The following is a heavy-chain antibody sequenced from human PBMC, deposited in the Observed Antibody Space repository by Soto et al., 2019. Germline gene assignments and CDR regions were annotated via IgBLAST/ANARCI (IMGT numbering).Heavy chain of an antibody. J-gene: IGHJ4*02. V-gene: IGHV3-7*05. CDR2: IKQDGSEK. CDR1: GFTFSSYW. Sequence: GGSLRLSCAASGFTFSSYWMSWVRQAPGKGLEWVANIKQDGSEKYYVDSVKGRFTISRDNAKNSLYLQMNSLRAEDTAVYYCARFGVPRVVIRDYWGQGTLVTVSS. CDR3: ARFGVPRVVIRDY. D-gene: IGHD3-3*01.